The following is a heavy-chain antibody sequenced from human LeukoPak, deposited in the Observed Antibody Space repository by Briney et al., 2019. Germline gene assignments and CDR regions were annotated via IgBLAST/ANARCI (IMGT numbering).Heavy chain of an antibody. CDR3: GKTDIYFNPIDY. V-gene: IGHV4-4*02. CDR2: IHRDGRT. Sequence: PSGTLSLTCAVSGVSISSSEWWIWVRQPPGQGLEGIGEIHRDGRTKYNPSLQTRVTMSIDYSKNQISLEVTSVTAADTAIYYCGKTDIYFNPIDYWGPGSLVTVSS. D-gene: IGHD3-9*01. CDR1: GVSISSSEW. J-gene: IGHJ4*02.